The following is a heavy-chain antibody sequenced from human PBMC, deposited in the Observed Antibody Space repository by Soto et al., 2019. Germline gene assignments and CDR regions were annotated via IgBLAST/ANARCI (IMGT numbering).Heavy chain of an antibody. CDR1: GGSISSGDYY. CDR3: TIGTGWTTDY. D-gene: IGHD6-19*01. V-gene: IGHV4-30-4*02. J-gene: IGHJ4*02. Sequence: SETLSLTCIVSGGSISSGDYYWSWIRQPPGKGLEWIGYIYYSGSTYYNPSLKSRVTISVDTSKNQFSLKLSSVTAADTAVYHCTIGTGWTTDYWSQGTLVTVSS. CDR2: IYYSGST.